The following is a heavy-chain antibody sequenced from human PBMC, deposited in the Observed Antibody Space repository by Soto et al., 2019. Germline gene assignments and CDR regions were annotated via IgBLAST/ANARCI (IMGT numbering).Heavy chain of an antibody. CDR2: ISSTTNYI. Sequence: GGALRLSFAGSGFPFTRDSMNWVRPAPGKGLEWVSSISSTTNYIYYGDSMKGRFTISRDNAKNSLYLEMNSLRAEDTAVYYCARESEDLTSNFDYWGQGTLVTVSS. CDR3: ARESEDLTSNFDY. J-gene: IGHJ4*02. CDR1: GFPFTRDS. V-gene: IGHV3-21*06.